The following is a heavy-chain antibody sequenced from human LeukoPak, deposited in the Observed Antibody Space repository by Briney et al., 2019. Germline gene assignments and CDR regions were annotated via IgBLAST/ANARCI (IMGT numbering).Heavy chain of an antibody. V-gene: IGHV3-49*04. CDR1: GFTFGDYA. D-gene: IGHD3-10*01. CDR3: TRESTITMVRGVIGPRRNYYYYYGMDV. CDR2: IRSKAYGGTT. Sequence: PGRSLRLSCTASGFTFGDYAMSWVRQAPGKGLEWVGFIRSKAYGGTTEYAASVKGRFTISRDDSKSIGYLQMNSLKTEDTAVYYCTRESTITMVRGVIGPRRNYYYYYGMDVWGKGTTVTVSS. J-gene: IGHJ6*04.